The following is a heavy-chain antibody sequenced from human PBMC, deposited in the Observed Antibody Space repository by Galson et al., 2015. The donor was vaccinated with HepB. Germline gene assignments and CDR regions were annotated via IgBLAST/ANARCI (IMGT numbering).Heavy chain of an antibody. CDR2: ISYDGSNK. J-gene: IGHJ6*03. CDR3: VRGDYYYYMDV. CDR1: GFTFSSYG. Sequence: SLRLSCAASGFTFSSYGMHWVRQAPGKGLEWVAVISYDGSNKYYADSVKGRFTISRDNSKNTLYLQMNSLRAEDTAVYYTVRGDYYYYMDVWGKGTTVTVSS. V-gene: IGHV3-30*03.